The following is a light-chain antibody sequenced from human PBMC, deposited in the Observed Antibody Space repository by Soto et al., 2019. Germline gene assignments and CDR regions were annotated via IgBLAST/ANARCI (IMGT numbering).Light chain of an antibody. J-gene: IGKJ2*03. CDR1: QIIRTY. CDR2: TAS. Sequence: DIQVTQSPSSLSASVGDRVTITCRASQIIRTYLNWYQQRPGKPPKLLIHTASTLQSGVPSRFSGSGSGTDFTLTISSLQPEDFATYYCQQTSNTLDSFGQGTKLEIK. CDR3: QQTSNTLDS. V-gene: IGKV1-39*01.